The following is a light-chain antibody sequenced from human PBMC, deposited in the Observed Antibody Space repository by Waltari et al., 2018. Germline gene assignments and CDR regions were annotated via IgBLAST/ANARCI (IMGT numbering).Light chain of an antibody. Sequence: QSVVTQPPSASGTPGQRVTIPCSGGSSNIAGNYVLWYQQLPQTAPRLLIYRNTDRPSGVPDRFSGSKSGTSASLAISGLRSEDEADYYCAVWDDRLSAWVFGGGTKLTVL. CDR1: SSNIAGNY. CDR2: RNT. CDR3: AVWDDRLSAWV. J-gene: IGLJ3*02. V-gene: IGLV1-47*01.